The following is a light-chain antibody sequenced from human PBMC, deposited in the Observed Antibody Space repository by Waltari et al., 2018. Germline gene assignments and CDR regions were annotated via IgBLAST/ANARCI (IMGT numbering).Light chain of an antibody. CDR3: QQYYSTPLT. V-gene: IGKV4-1*01. Sequence: DIVMTQSPDSLAVSLGERATINCKSGQSVSYSSNNKNYLAWYQQKPGQPPKLLIYWASTRESGVPDRFSGSGSGTDFTLTISSLQAEDVAVYYCQQYYSTPLTFGQGTKVEIK. CDR1: QSVSYSSNNKNY. CDR2: WAS. J-gene: IGKJ1*01.